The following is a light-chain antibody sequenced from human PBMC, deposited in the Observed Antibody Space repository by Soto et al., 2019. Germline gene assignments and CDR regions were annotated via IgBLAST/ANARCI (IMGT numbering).Light chain of an antibody. J-gene: IGLJ3*02. CDR3: NSYTGSSSLV. V-gene: IGLV2-14*01. CDR2: EVT. Sequence: QSALTQPASVSGSPGQSITISCAGTSSDIGTYNYVSWYQQHPGKAPKLIIYEVTNRPSGVSNRFSGSKSGNTASLTISWLQAEDEADYYCNSYTGSSSLVFGGGTQLTVL. CDR1: SSDIGTYNY.